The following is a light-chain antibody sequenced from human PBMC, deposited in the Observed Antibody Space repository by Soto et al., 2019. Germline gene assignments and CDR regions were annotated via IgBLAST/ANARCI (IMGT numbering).Light chain of an antibody. J-gene: IGLJ1*01. CDR1: SSDVGGYPY. V-gene: IGLV2-8*01. CDR2: EVM. Sequence: QSALPQPPSSSGSPGQSVTISCTGTSSDVGGYPYVSWYQQHPGKAPKLLLYEVMKRPSGVPDRFSGSKSGNTASLTVSGLQADDEADYYYTSYAGSNNFYVFGAGTKLPVL. CDR3: TSYAGSNNFYV.